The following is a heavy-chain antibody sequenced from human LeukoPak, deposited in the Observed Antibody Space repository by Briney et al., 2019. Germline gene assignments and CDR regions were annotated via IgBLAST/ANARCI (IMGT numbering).Heavy chain of an antibody. D-gene: IGHD3-22*01. J-gene: IGHJ3*02. CDR2: ISCDGSNK. CDR1: GFTFSSYG. V-gene: IGHV3-30*18. Sequence: GGSLRLSCAASGFTFSSYGMHWVRQARGKGLEWVAVISCDGSNKYYADSVRGRFSISRDNSKNTLYLQINSLRAEDTAVYYCAKVPYYYDSSGYWDAFDIWGQGTMVTVPS. CDR3: AKVPYYYDSSGYWDAFDI.